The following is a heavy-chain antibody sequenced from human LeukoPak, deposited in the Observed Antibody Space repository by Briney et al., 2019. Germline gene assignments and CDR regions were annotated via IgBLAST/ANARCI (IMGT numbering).Heavy chain of an antibody. CDR2: IYYSGST. J-gene: IGHJ4*02. CDR1: GGSTSSYY. Sequence: PSETLSLTCTVSGGSTSSYYWSWIRQPPGKGLEWIGYIYYSGSTNYNPSLKSRVTISVDTSKNQFSLKLSSVTAADTAVYYCAREGGYSSSWIDYWGQGTLVTVSS. CDR3: AREGGYSSSWIDY. V-gene: IGHV4-59*01. D-gene: IGHD6-13*01.